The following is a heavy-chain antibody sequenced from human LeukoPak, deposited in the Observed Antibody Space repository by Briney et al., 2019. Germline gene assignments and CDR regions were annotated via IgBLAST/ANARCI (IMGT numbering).Heavy chain of an antibody. D-gene: IGHD6-19*01. CDR1: GFTFSSYA. Sequence: GGSLRLSCAASGFTFSSYAMSWVRQAPGKGLEWVSAISGSGGSTYYADSVKGRFTISRDNSKNTLYLQMNSLRAEDTAVYYCAKGIAVAGPGYNGMDVWGKGTTVTVSS. CDR3: AKGIAVAGPGYNGMDV. J-gene: IGHJ6*04. V-gene: IGHV3-23*01. CDR2: ISGSGGST.